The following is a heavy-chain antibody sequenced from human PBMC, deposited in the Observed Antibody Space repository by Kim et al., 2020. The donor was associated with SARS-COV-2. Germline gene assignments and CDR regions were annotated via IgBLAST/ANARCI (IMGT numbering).Heavy chain of an antibody. Sequence: DSVRGRFTISRDSATNSVHLQMNSLRAEDTAFYYCAKAGGAGSYFLFFGHWGQGALVTVSS. D-gene: IGHD3-10*01. J-gene: IGHJ4*02. CDR3: AKAGGAGSYFLFFGH. V-gene: IGHV3-9*01.